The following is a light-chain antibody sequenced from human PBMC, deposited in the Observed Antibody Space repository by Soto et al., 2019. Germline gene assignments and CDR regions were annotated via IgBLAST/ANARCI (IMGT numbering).Light chain of an antibody. V-gene: IGLV2-14*01. CDR2: EVS. Sequence: QSALTQPASVSGSPGQSITISCTGTSSDLGAYNYVSWYQQHPGKAPKLMIYEVSKRPSGVSNRFSGFKSGNTASLTISGLQAEDEADYYCSSYTTSITYVFGSGTKLTVL. J-gene: IGLJ1*01. CDR3: SSYTTSITYV. CDR1: SSDLGAYNY.